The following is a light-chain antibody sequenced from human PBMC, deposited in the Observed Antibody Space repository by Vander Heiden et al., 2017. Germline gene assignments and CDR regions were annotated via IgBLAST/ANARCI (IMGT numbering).Light chain of an antibody. CDR3: QQYYTTPRT. CDR1: QSVLHSSNNKNY. CDR2: WAS. V-gene: IGKV4-1*01. J-gene: IGKJ2*02. Sequence: DIVMTQFPASRVVPLGEEATTNCKSSQSVLHSSNNKNYLAWYQQKPGQPPKLLIYWASTRESGVPDRFSGSGSGTDFTLAISSLQAEDVAVYYCQQYYTTPRTFGQGTKLEIK.